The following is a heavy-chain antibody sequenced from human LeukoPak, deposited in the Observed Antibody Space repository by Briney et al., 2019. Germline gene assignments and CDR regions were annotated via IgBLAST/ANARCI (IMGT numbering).Heavy chain of an antibody. Sequence: SETLSLTCAVSGYSISSGYYWCWIRQPPGKGLEWIGSIYHTGSIYYNPSLKSRVTISVDTSKNQFSLRLSSVTAADTAVYYCAGSTSRETFDYWGQGTLVTVSS. CDR3: AGSTSRETFDY. D-gene: IGHD2-2*01. J-gene: IGHJ4*02. V-gene: IGHV4-38-2*01. CDR2: IYHTGSI. CDR1: GYSISSGYY.